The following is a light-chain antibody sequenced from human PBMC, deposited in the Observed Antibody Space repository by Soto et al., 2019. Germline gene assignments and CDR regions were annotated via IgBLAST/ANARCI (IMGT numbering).Light chain of an antibody. CDR2: AAS. Sequence: DIQITQSASSLSASVGDRVTITCRASQSISSNLNWHQQKPGKAPKVLIYAASSLQSGVPSRFSGSGSGTDFTLTISSLQPEDFATYYCQQSYSMPYTFGQGTKLEIK. J-gene: IGKJ2*01. CDR3: QQSYSMPYT. V-gene: IGKV1-39*01. CDR1: QSISSN.